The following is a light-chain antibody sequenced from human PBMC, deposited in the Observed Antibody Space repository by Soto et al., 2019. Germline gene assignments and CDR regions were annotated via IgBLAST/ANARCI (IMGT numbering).Light chain of an antibody. J-gene: IGKJ1*01. CDR2: GAS. V-gene: IGKV3-15*01. Sequence: IVMTHSPATLSVSPEERATLSCRASQSVSSNLAWYQQKPVQAPRLLIYGASTRATGIPARFSGSGSGTEFTLTISSLQSEDFAVYYCQQYNNWPLTFGQGTKVDIK. CDR3: QQYNNWPLT. CDR1: QSVSSN.